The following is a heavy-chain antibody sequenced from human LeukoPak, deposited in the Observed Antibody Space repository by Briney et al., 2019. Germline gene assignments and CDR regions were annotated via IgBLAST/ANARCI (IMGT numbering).Heavy chain of an antibody. Sequence: SETLSLTSTVSGGSVSSGSYYWSWIRHPPGKGLEWIGYIYYSGSTNYNPSLKSRVTISVDTSKNQFSLKLSSVTAADTAVYYCARKEARNRMWFDPWGQGTLVTVSS. CDR3: ARKEARNRMWFDP. CDR1: GGSVSSGSYY. V-gene: IGHV4-61*01. CDR2: IYYSGST. J-gene: IGHJ5*02. D-gene: IGHD1-14*01.